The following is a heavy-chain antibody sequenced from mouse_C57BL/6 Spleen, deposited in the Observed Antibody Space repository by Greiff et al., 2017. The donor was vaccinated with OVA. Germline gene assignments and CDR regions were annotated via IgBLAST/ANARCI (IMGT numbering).Heavy chain of an antibody. CDR2: INPNNGGT. J-gene: IGHJ4*01. V-gene: IGHV1-26*01. D-gene: IGHD1-1*01. Sequence: EVKLQQSGPELVKPGASVKISCKASGYTFTDYYMNWVKQSHGKSLEWIGDINPNNGGTSYNQKFKGKATLTVDKSSSTAYMELRSLTSEDSAVYYCASLLLRYAMDYWGQGTSVTVSS. CDR3: ASLLLRYAMDY. CDR1: GYTFTDYY.